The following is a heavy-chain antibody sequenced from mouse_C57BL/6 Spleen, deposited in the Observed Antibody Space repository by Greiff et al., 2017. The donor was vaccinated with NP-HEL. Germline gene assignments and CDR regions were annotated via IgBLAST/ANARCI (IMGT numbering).Heavy chain of an antibody. J-gene: IGHJ2*01. CDR3: ARGVLPYFDY. V-gene: IGHV1-80*01. Sequence: VQLQESGAELVKPGASVKISCKASGYAFSSYWMNWVKQRPGKGLEWIGQIYPGDGDTNYNGKFKGKATLTADKSSSTAYMQLSSQTLEDSAVYFCARGVLPYFDYWGKGTTLTVSS. CDR1: GYAFSSYW. CDR2: IYPGDGDT. D-gene: IGHD5-5*01.